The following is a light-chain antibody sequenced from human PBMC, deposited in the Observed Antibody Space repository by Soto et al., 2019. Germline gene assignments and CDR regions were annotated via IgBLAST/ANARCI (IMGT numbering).Light chain of an antibody. CDR3: LQDYNYPRT. V-gene: IGKV1-6*01. CDR2: AAS. CDR1: QGIRND. J-gene: IGKJ1*01. Sequence: AIQMTQSPSSLSASVGDRVTITCRASQGIRNDLGWYQQKPGKAHKLLIYAASSLQSGVPSRFSGSGSGTDFTITISSLQPEDFATYYCLQDYNYPRTFGQGTKVEIK.